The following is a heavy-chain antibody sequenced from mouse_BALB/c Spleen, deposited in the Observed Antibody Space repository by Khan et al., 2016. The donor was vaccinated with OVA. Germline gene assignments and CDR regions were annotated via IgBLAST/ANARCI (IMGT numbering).Heavy chain of an antibody. J-gene: IGHJ1*01. CDR1: GYSFTGYN. V-gene: IGHV1-39*01. CDR2: IDPYYGGI. Sequence: VQLKQSGPELEKPGASVKISCKASGYSFTGYNMNWVKQSNGKSLEWIGNIDPYYGGISYNQKFKGKATLTVDKSSSTAYMQLKSLPSEDSAVDYCARSNWYLDDWGAGTTVTVSS. CDR3: ARSNWYLDD.